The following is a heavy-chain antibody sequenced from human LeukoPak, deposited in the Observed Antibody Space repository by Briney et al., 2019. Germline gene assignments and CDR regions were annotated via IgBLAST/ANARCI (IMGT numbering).Heavy chain of an antibody. J-gene: IGHJ4*02. V-gene: IGHV4-39*01. CDR3: ARREWELLEDYYFDY. Sequence: SETLSLTCTVSGGSISSSSYYWGWIRQPPGKGLEWIGSIYYSGSTYYNPSLKSRVTISVDTSKNQFSLKLSSVTAADTAVYYCARREWELLEDYYFDYWGQGTLVTVSS. CDR1: GGSISSSSYY. CDR2: IYYSGST. D-gene: IGHD1-26*01.